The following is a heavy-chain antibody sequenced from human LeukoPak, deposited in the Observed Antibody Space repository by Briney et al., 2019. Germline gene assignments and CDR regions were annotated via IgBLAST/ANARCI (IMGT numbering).Heavy chain of an antibody. CDR1: GFTVTSDY. D-gene: IGHD5-12*01. Sequence: GGSLRLSCAASGFTVTSDYMGWVRQAPEKGLEWVSLISSGGSTYYADSLKDRFTISRDNSKNTLYLQMNSLRAEDTAVYYCGRVGDGYNDNYWGQGTLVTVSS. J-gene: IGHJ4*02. CDR3: GRVGDGYNDNY. CDR2: ISSGGST. V-gene: IGHV3-66*01.